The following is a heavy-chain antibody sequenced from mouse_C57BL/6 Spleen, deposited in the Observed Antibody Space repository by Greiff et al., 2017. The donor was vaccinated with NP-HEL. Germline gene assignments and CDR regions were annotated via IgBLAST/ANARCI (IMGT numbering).Heavy chain of an antibody. CDR2: IYPGSGST. J-gene: IGHJ4*01. V-gene: IGHV1-55*01. Sequence: VQLQQPGAELVKPGASVKMSCKASGYTFTSYWITWVKQRPGQGLEWIGDIYPGSGSTNYNEKFKSKATLTVDTSSSTAYMQRSSLTSEDSAVYYCARGGDGYLYAMDYWGQGTSVTVSS. D-gene: IGHD2-3*01. CDR1: GYTFTSYW. CDR3: ARGGDGYLYAMDY.